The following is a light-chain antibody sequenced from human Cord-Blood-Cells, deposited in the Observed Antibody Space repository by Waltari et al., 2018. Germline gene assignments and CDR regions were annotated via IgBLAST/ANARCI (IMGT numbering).Light chain of an antibody. Sequence: DIEMTQSPSSLSASVGDRVTITCRASQSISSYLNWYQQKPGKAPKLLLYAASSLQSGVPSSFSGRGSGTDFTLTISSQQPEDFATYYCQQSYRTPYTFGQGTKLEIK. V-gene: IGKV1-39*01. CDR3: QQSYRTPYT. CDR1: QSISSY. CDR2: AAS. J-gene: IGKJ2*01.